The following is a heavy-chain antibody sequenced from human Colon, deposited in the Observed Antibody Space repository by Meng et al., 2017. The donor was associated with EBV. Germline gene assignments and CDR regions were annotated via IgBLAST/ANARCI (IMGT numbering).Heavy chain of an antibody. J-gene: IGHJ4*02. CDR2: IYHSGST. V-gene: IGHV4-39*01. Sequence: AQEIFKPPESRAPTAHGPGATTSRNGASWAWVRQPQGKGLEWLGAIYHSGSTSYNPSLQSRVTMFVDTSKNQFSLMLTSVTATDTAVYYCARRRGGSGRDCWGQGTLVTVSS. CDR3: ARRRGGSGRDC. CDR1: GATTSRNGAS. D-gene: IGHD3-10*01.